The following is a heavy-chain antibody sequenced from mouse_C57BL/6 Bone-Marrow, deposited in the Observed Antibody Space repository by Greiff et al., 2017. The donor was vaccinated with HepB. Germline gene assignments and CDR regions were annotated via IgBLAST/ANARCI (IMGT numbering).Heavy chain of an antibody. CDR3: AGVSRGYDWYFDV. J-gene: IGHJ1*03. V-gene: IGHV1-55*01. D-gene: IGHD3-1*01. CDR2: ISPGSGST. Sequence: QVQLKQPGAELVKPGASVKMSCKASGYTFTSYWITWVKQRPGQGLEWIGDISPGSGSTNYNEKFKSKATLTVDTSSSTAYMQLSSLTSEDSAVYYCAGVSRGYDWYFDVWGTGTTVTVAS. CDR1: GYTFTSYW.